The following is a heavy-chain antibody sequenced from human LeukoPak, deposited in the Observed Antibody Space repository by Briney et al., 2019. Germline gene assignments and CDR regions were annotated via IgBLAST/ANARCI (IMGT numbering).Heavy chain of an antibody. CDR2: IYHSGST. CDR1: GGSISSGGYS. J-gene: IGHJ3*02. Sequence: SQTLSLTCAVSGGSISSGGYSGSWIRQPPGKGLEWIGYIYHSGSTYHNPSLKSRVTISVDRSTNQFSLKLSSVTAADTAVYSCARGLFYYGSGSYYGAFDIWGQGTMVTVSS. V-gene: IGHV4-30-2*01. CDR3: ARGLFYYGSGSYYGAFDI. D-gene: IGHD3-10*01.